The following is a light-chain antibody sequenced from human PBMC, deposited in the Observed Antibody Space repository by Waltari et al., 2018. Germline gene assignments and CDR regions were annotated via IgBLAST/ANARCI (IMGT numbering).Light chain of an antibody. Sequence: EIVLTQSPATLSLSPGETATLSCGASQRISSDYLAWYQLKPGLAPRLLIYHASRRATGIPDRFSGSGSGTDFTLTISRLLPEDFAVYYCQQFGSSPATFGQGTKVEI. CDR2: HAS. V-gene: IGKV3D-20*01. CDR3: QQFGSSPAT. CDR1: QRISSDY. J-gene: IGKJ1*01.